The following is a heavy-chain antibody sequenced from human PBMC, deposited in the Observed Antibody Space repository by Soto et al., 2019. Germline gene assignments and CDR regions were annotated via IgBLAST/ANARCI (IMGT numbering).Heavy chain of an antibody. Sequence: GESLKISCKGSGYSFTSYWIGWVRQMPGKGLEWMGTIYPGDSDTRYSPPFQGQVSISADKSISTAYLQWSSLKASDTAMYYCARKTWGVATYYFDYWGQGTLVTVSS. CDR2: IYPGDSDT. J-gene: IGHJ4*02. CDR1: GYSFTSYW. CDR3: ARKTWGVATYYFDY. D-gene: IGHD5-12*01. V-gene: IGHV5-51*01.